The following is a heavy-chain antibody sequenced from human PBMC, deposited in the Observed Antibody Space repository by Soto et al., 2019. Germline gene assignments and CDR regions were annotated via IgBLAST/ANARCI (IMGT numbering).Heavy chain of an antibody. V-gene: IGHV1-2*04. Sequence: QVQLVQSGAEVKKPGASVKVSCKASGYSFTGYYMHWVRQAPGQGLEWMEWMNPSTGGTNYAQKFQGWVTMTRDTSISAAYMELSKLKSDDTAVYYCASDGVGTDYFDFWCQGTLVTVSS. J-gene: IGHJ4*02. D-gene: IGHD1-26*01. CDR3: ASDGVGTDYFDF. CDR2: MNPSTGGT. CDR1: GYSFTGYY.